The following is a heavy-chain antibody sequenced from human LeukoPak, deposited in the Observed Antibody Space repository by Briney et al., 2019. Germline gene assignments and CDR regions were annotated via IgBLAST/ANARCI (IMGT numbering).Heavy chain of an antibody. CDR2: IYYSGST. V-gene: IGHV4-59*01. D-gene: IGHD5-24*01. Sequence: PSETLSLTCSVSGGSISSYYWSWIRQPPGKGLEWIGYIYYSGSTNYNPSLKSRVTISVDTSKNQFSLKLSSVTAADTAVYYCARWLQTPASGYNWFDPWGQGTLVTVSS. CDR1: GGSISSYY. CDR3: ARWLQTPASGYNWFDP. J-gene: IGHJ5*02.